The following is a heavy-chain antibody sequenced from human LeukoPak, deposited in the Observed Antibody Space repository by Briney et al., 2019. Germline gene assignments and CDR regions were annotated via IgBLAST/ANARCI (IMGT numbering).Heavy chain of an antibody. CDR2: ISGGNSYI. V-gene: IGHV3-21*01. CDR1: GFTFSSYT. J-gene: IGHJ4*02. CDR3: ARDPAAAGTATFDY. Sequence: GGSLRLSCAASGFTFSSYTMNSVRQAPGKGLEWVSSISGGNSYIYYADSVKGRFSISRDNAKNSLYLQMNSLRAEDTAVYYCARDPAAAGTATFDYWGQGTLVTVSS. D-gene: IGHD6-13*01.